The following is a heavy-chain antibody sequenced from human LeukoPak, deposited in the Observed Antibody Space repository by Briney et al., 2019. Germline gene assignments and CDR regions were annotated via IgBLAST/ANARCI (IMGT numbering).Heavy chain of an antibody. J-gene: IGHJ4*02. V-gene: IGHV3-11*04. CDR1: GFTFSSYW. CDR3: ARDIFPFGGHKDY. D-gene: IGHD3-16*01. CDR2: ISSSGSTI. Sequence: GGSLRLSCAASGFTFSSYWMSWIRQAPGKGLEWVSYISSSGSTIYYADSVKGRFTISRDNAKNSLYLQMNSLRAEDTAVYYCARDIFPFGGHKDYWGQGTLVTVSS.